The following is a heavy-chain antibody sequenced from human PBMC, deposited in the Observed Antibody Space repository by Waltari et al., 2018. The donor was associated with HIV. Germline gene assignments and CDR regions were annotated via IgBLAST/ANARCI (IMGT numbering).Heavy chain of an antibody. V-gene: IGHV3-7*01. CDR2: IKQDGSEK. J-gene: IGHJ6*02. D-gene: IGHD3-3*01. Sequence: EVQLVASGGGLVQPGGSFRLSCAASGFTFSTYLMTWVRQAPGKGLEWLANIKQDGSEKYYADSVKGRFTVSRDNNKKSLYLQMSSLRAEDTAVYYCARDLKDYDFWSPVDVWGQGTTVTVSS. CDR3: ARDLKDYDFWSPVDV. CDR1: GFTFSTYL.